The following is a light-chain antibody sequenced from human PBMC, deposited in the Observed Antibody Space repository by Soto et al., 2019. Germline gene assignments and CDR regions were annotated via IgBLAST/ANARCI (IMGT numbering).Light chain of an antibody. V-gene: IGKV1-5*01. J-gene: IGKJ4*01. CDR1: QSISSW. CDR2: DAS. Sequence: DIQMTQSPSTLSASVGDRVTITCRASQSISSWLAWYQQKPGKAPKLLIYDASSLESGVPSRFSGSGSGTEFTITISSLQPDDFATYYCQQNNSDSLTFGGGTKVEIK. CDR3: QQNNSDSLT.